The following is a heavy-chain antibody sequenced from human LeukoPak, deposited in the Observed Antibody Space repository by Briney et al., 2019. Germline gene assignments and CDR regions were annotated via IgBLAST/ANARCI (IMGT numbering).Heavy chain of an antibody. CDR2: INSDGSST. D-gene: IGHD1-14*01. CDR1: GFTFSSYW. J-gene: IGHJ5*02. CDR3: AKVQGRASLHGIWFDP. V-gene: IGHV3-74*01. Sequence: GSLRLSCAASGFTFSSYWMHWVRQAPGKGLVWVSRINSDGSSTSYADSVKGRFTISRDNAKNTLYLQMNSLGAEDTAVYYCAKVQGRASLHGIWFDPWGQGTLVTVSS.